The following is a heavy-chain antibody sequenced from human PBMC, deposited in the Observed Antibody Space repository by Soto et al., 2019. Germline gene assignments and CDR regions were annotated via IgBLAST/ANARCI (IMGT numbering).Heavy chain of an antibody. V-gene: IGHV4-59*01. CDR1: GGSISSYY. CDR2: IYYSGST. Sequence: PSETLSLTCTVSGGSISSYYWSWIRQPPGKGLEWIGYIYYSGSTNYNPSLKSRVTISVDTSKNQFSLKLSSVTAADTAVYYCARAEYSGYDMEVDYWGQGTLVTVSS. D-gene: IGHD5-12*01. J-gene: IGHJ4*02. CDR3: ARAEYSGYDMEVDY.